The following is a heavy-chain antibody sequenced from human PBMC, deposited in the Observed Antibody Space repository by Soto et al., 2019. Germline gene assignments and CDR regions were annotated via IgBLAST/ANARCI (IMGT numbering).Heavy chain of an antibody. Sequence: GGSLRLSCAASGFTFSSYGMHWVRQAPGKGLEWVAVIWYDGSNKYYEDSVKGRFTISRDNSKNTLYLQMNSLRAEDTAVYYCARENTGAGWRAFDYWGQGTLVTVSS. CDR1: GFTFSSYG. CDR2: IWYDGSNK. CDR3: ARENTGAGWRAFDY. V-gene: IGHV3-33*01. D-gene: IGHD6-19*01. J-gene: IGHJ4*02.